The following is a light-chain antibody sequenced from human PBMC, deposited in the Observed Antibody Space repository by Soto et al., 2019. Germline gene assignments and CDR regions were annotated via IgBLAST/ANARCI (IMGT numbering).Light chain of an antibody. V-gene: IGKV1-39*01. J-gene: IGKJ1*01. CDR3: QQSYETPWT. Sequence: DIQMTQSPPSLSVSIGDIVTXTCRSSQSISVYINWYQKKSGTPPKXXMYAASNLQSGVPSRFSGRGAGTDFTLTISSLQPEDFASYYCQQSYETPWTFGQGTKVDIK. CDR2: AAS. CDR1: QSISVY.